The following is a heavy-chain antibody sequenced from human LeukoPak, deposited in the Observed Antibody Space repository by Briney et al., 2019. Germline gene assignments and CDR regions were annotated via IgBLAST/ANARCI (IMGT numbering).Heavy chain of an antibody. Sequence: PSETLSLTCTVSGGSISSHYWTWIRQPPGKGLEFIGFTQYSGSTTYNPSLRSRATISLDMPKSQFSLRLTSASAADTALYFCARATYSFDVWGLGTLVTVSS. CDR2: TQYSGST. CDR3: ARATYSFDV. CDR1: GGSISSHY. J-gene: IGHJ3*01. V-gene: IGHV4-59*11. D-gene: IGHD5-12*01.